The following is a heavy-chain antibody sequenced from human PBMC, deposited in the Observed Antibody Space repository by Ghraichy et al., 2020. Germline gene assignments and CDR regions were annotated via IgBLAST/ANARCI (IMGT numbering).Heavy chain of an antibody. Sequence: ASVKVSCKASGYTFTSYDINWVRQATGQGLEWMGWMNPNSGNTGYAQKFQGRVTMTRNTSISTAYMELSSLRSEDTAVYYCARGRRLDTAMVDYYYGMDVWGQGTTVTVSS. CDR2: MNPNSGNT. D-gene: IGHD5-18*01. CDR1: GYTFTSYD. CDR3: ARGRRLDTAMVDYYYGMDV. V-gene: IGHV1-8*01. J-gene: IGHJ6*02.